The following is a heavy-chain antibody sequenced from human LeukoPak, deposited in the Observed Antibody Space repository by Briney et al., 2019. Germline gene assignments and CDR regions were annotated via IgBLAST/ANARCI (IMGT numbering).Heavy chain of an antibody. V-gene: IGHV3-21*01. CDR2: ISSSSSYI. J-gene: IGHJ4*02. Sequence: PGGSLRLSCAASGFTFSSYSMNWVRQAPGKGLEWVSSISSSSSYIYYAGSVKGRFTISRDNAKNSLYLQMNSLRAEDTAVYYCAREEGFDYWGQGTLVTVSS. CDR1: GFTFSSYS. CDR3: AREEGFDY.